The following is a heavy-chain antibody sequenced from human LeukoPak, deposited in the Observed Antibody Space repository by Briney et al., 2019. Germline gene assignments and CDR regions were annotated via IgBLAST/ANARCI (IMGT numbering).Heavy chain of an antibody. Sequence: ASVKVSCKASGYTFTGYYMHWVRQAPGQGREWMGWSNPNSGGTNYAQKFQGRVTMTRDTSISTAYMELSRLRSDDPAVYYCARKDYHILNRRWYWFDPWGQGTLVTVSS. CDR3: ARKDYHILNRRWYWFDP. CDR2: SNPNSGGT. V-gene: IGHV1-2*02. CDR1: GYTFTGYY. J-gene: IGHJ5*02. D-gene: IGHD3-9*01.